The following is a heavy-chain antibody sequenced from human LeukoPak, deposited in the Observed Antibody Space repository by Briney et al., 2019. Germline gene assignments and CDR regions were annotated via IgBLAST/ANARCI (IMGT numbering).Heavy chain of an antibody. CDR1: GGSISSYY. J-gene: IGHJ5*02. D-gene: IGHD6-19*01. V-gene: IGHV4-59*12. Sequence: PSETLSLTCTVSGGSISSYYWSWIRQPPGKGLEWIGYIYYSGSTNYNPSLKSRVTISVDTSKNQFSLKLSSVTAADTAVYYCARPSSGWSPWFDPWGQGTLVTVSS. CDR2: IYYSGST. CDR3: ARPSSGWSPWFDP.